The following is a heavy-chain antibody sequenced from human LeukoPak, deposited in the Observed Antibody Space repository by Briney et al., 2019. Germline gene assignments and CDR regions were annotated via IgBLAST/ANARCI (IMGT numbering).Heavy chain of an antibody. J-gene: IGHJ4*02. Sequence: PGGSLRLSCAASGFTFSSYGMHWVRQAPGKGLEWVAFIRYDGSNKYYADSVKGRFTISRDNSKNTLYLQMNSLRAEDTAVYYCARVGSSKGRNKGKMITSFDYWGQGTLVTVSS. CDR3: ARVGSSKGRNKGKMITSFDY. CDR1: GFTFSSYG. V-gene: IGHV3-30*02. CDR2: IRYDGSNK. D-gene: IGHD1/OR15-1a*01.